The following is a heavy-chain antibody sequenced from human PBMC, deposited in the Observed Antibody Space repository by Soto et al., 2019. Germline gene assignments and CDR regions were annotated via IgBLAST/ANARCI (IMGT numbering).Heavy chain of an antibody. J-gene: IGHJ3*02. CDR3: ARGRYYYDSSGWDTVDR. D-gene: IGHD3-22*01. CDR1: YWSFRGYY. Sequence: PSVALSVTCSEKYWSFRGYYLGCLTTNQLKGLEWIGEINHSGSTNYNPSLKSRVTISVDTSKNQFSLKLSSVTAADTAVYYGARGRYYYDSSGWDTVDRWGRAKKVPLSS. CDR2: INHSGST. V-gene: IGHV4-34*01.